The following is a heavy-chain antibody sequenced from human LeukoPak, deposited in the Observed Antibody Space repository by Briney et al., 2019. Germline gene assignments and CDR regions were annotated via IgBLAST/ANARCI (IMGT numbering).Heavy chain of an antibody. Sequence: SETLSLTCTVSGGSISGYYWSWIRQPPGKGLEWIGYIYYTGSTNYNPSLKSRVTISVDTSKNHFSLKLSSVTAADTAVYYCARRYDSTLYYYYYMDVWGKGTTVTVSS. J-gene: IGHJ6*03. CDR3: ARRYDSTLYYYYYMDV. CDR2: IYYTGST. V-gene: IGHV4-59*08. CDR1: GGSISGYY. D-gene: IGHD3-22*01.